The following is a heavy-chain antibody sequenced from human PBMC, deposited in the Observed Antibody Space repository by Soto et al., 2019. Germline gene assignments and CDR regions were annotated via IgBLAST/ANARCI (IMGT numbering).Heavy chain of an antibody. D-gene: IGHD3-16*01. CDR1: GGSVSSGIFY. CDR3: ARTYNWFDS. CDR2: ISYSGTT. V-gene: IGHV4-61*03. Sequence: SETLSLTCTVSGGSVSSGIFYWSWIRQPPGKGLECIGSISYSGTTNYNPSLKSRVTLSMDTSKNHFSLKLNSVTAADTAVYYCARTYNWFDSWGQGTLVTVSS. J-gene: IGHJ5*01.